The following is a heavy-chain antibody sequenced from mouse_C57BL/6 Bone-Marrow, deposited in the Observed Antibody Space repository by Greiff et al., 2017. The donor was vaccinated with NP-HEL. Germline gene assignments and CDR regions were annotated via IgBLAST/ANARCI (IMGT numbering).Heavy chain of an antibody. J-gene: IGHJ2*01. CDR2: FHHYNDDN. CDR3: ARKIYYGNSYYFDY. D-gene: IGHD2-1*01. CDR1: GYTFTTYP. Sequence: VQLQQSGAELVKPGASVKMSCTASGYTFTTYPIGWMKQTPGKSLEWIGNFHHYNDDNKSNEKFTGKATLTVEKSSSTVYLELSRLTSDDSAVYYYARKIYYGNSYYFDYRGKGTTLTVSS. V-gene: IGHV1-47*01.